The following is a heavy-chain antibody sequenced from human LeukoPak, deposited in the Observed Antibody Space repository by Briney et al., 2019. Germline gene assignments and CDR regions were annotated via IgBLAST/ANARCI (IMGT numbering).Heavy chain of an antibody. J-gene: IGHJ4*02. CDR3: AKLTSGWFEDC. CDR1: GFTLSNYA. D-gene: IGHD3-10*01. CDR2: ITSSGSGT. Sequence: RPGGSLRLSCVASGFTLSNYAMTWVRQAPGKGLERVSAITSSGSGTFYADSVKGRFSISRDISKNTLYLQMDSLRAEDTAQYYCAKLTSGWFEDCWGQGTVVTVSS. V-gene: IGHV3-23*01.